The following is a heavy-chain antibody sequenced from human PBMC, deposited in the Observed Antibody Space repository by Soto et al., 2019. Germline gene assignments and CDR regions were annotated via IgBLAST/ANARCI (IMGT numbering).Heavy chain of an antibody. CDR2: ISYSGIT. D-gene: IGHD3-10*01. CDR1: GVSIRSEGYY. J-gene: IGHJ6*02. Sequence: SETLSLTCTVSGVSIRSEGYYWSWIRQHPGKGLEWIGYISYSGITYYSPSLRSRITILRDTSKDQFFLKMTSVTAADTAVYYCATGPPYNYPPYHSMDVWGQGTTVTAP. V-gene: IGHV4-31*03. CDR3: ATGPPYNYPPYHSMDV.